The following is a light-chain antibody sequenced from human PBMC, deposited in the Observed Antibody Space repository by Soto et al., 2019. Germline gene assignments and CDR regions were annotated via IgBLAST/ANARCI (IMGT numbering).Light chain of an antibody. CDR2: GAS. Sequence: ELVMTQSPATLSVSPGARATLSCSASQSVSNNLVWYQQRPGQAPRLLLDGASTRATGIPVRCSGSGFGTEFTLTISSLHAEDVADYYCQQYKNWPLFGQGTRLEIK. J-gene: IGKJ5*01. CDR3: QQYKNWPL. V-gene: IGKV3-15*01. CDR1: QSVSNN.